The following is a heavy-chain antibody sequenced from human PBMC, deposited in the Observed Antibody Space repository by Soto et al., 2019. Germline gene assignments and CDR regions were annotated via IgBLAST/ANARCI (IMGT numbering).Heavy chain of an antibody. J-gene: IGHJ5*02. Sequence: QVQLQESGPGLVKPSETLSLTCTVSGGSISTYYWTWIRQPPGKGLEWLGFVYSSGSTNYNPSLRGRVTISLDTSRNQFFLRLTSVTAADTAVYYCARRTDTPNWFDPWGQGTLVTVSS. V-gene: IGHV4-59*01. CDR2: VYSSGST. CDR1: GGSISTYY. CDR3: ARRTDTPNWFDP. D-gene: IGHD1-1*01.